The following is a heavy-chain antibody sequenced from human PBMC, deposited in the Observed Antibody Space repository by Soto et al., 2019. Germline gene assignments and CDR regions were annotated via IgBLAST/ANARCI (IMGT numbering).Heavy chain of an antibody. V-gene: IGHV3-11*04. CDR3: ARDGAAAGTWPYYYYGMDV. Sequence: PGGSLRLSCAASGFTFSDYYMSWIRQAPGKGLEWVSYIISSGSTIYYADSVKGRFTISRDNSKNTLYLQMNSLRAEDTAVYYCARDGAAAGTWPYYYYGMDVWGQGTTVTVSS. D-gene: IGHD6-13*01. CDR2: IISSGSTI. J-gene: IGHJ6*02. CDR1: GFTFSDYY.